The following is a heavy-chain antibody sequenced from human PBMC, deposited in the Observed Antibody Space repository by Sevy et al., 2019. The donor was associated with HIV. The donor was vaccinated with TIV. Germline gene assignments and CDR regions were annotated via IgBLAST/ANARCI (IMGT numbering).Heavy chain of an antibody. CDR3: ARSWELLEFFDF. Sequence: GGSLRLSCAASGFTFTDYSMTWVRQAPGKGLEWVSSISSSGNYIYYADSVKGQFSISRDNAKNSLFLQMNSLRAEDTAVYYCARSWELLEFFDFWGQGTLVTVSS. J-gene: IGHJ4*02. CDR1: GFTFTDYS. V-gene: IGHV3-21*06. CDR2: ISSSGNYI. D-gene: IGHD1-26*01.